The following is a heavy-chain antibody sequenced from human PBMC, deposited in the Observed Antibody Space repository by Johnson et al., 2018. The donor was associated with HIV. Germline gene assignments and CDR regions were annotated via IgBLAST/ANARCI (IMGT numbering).Heavy chain of an antibody. V-gene: IGHV3-20*04. D-gene: IGHD3-10*01. Sequence: VQLVESGGGVVRPGGSLRLSCAASGFTFDDYGMTWVRQAPGKGLEWVSGIYWNGVRTTYADSVKGRFTISRDNTKNSLYLHMNSLRADDTAVYYCAIGRGEFPRHAFDIWGQGTMVTVSS. J-gene: IGHJ3*02. CDR2: IYWNGVRT. CDR3: AIGRGEFPRHAFDI. CDR1: GFTFDDYG.